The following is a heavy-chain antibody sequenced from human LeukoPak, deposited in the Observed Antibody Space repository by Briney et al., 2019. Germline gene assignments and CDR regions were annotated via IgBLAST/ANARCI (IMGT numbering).Heavy chain of an antibody. CDR2: ISAYNGNT. CDR3: ARVYYYDSSGYYEINRVRYFDY. J-gene: IGHJ4*02. Sequence: ASVKVSCKASGYTFTSYGISWVRQAPGQGLEWMGWISAYNGNTNYAQKLQGRVTMTTDTSTSTAYMELRSLRSDDTAVYYCARVYYYDSSGYYEINRVRYFDYWGQGTLVTVSS. V-gene: IGHV1-18*01. CDR1: GYTFTSYG. D-gene: IGHD3-22*01.